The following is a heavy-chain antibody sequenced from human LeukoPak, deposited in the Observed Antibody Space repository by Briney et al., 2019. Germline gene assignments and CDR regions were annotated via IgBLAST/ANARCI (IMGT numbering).Heavy chain of an antibody. CDR2: INSNGGST. D-gene: IGHD3-10*01. CDR3: AKGGTTVRGVHDY. Sequence: ASVKVSCKTSGYTFTTYYIHWIRQAPGQGLEWMGLINSNGGSTTYAQRFQDRVTMTRDTSTTTVYMELSSLTSEDTAVYYCAKGGTTVRGVHDYWGQGTLVTVSS. V-gene: IGHV1-46*01. CDR1: GYTFTTYY. J-gene: IGHJ4*02.